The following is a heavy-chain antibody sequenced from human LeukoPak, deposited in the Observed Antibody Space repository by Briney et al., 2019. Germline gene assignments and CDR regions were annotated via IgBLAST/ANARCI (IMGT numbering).Heavy chain of an antibody. J-gene: IGHJ4*02. CDR3: VKGSTVTTVGDFDY. CDR1: GFTFSSYA. D-gene: IGHD4-11*01. CDR2: ISGSGGST. Sequence: GGSLRLSCAASGFTFSSYAMSWVRQAPGKGLEWVSAISGSGGSTYYADSVKGRFTISRDNSKNTLYLQMNSLRAEDTAVYFCVKGSTVTTVGDFDYWGQGTLVTVSS. V-gene: IGHV3-23*01.